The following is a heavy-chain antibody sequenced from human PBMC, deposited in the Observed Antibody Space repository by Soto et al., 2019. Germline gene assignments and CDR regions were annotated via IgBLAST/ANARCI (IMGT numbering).Heavy chain of an antibody. D-gene: IGHD2-21*01. CDR2: ISWNSGSI. J-gene: IGHJ6*03. V-gene: IGHV3-9*01. CDR1: GFTFDDYA. Sequence: GGSLRLSCAVSGFTFDDYAMHWVRQAPGKGLEWVSGISWNSGSIGYADSVKGRFTISRDNAKNSLYLQMNSLRAEDTALYYCAKEKGESVTYYYSYYMDVWGKGTTVTVSS. CDR3: AKEKGESVTYYYSYYMDV.